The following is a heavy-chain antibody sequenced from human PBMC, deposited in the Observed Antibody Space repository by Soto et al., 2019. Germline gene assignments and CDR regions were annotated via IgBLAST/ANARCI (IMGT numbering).Heavy chain of an antibody. CDR1: GFTFSSYS. Sequence: GGSLRLSCAASGFTFSSYSMNWVRQAPGKGLEWVSSISSSSSYIYYADSVKGRFTISRDNAKNSLYLQMNSLRAEDTAVYYCARPSGDDYVWGSYRYGPDAFDIWGQGTMVTVSS. D-gene: IGHD3-16*02. V-gene: IGHV3-21*01. CDR2: ISSSSSYI. J-gene: IGHJ3*02. CDR3: ARPSGDDYVWGSYRYGPDAFDI.